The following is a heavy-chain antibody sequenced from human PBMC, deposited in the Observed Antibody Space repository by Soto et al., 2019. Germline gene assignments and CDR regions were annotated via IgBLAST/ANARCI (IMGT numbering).Heavy chain of an antibody. Sequence: PSETLSLTCTVSGGSISSSSYYWGWIRQPPGKGLEWIGSIYYSGSTYYNPSLKSRVTISVDTSKNQFSLKLSSVTAADTAVYYCASLSGSYYGERYFNYWGQGTLVTVSS. CDR3: ASLSGSYYGERYFNY. CDR1: GGSISSSSYY. V-gene: IGHV4-39*01. D-gene: IGHD1-26*01. CDR2: IYYSGST. J-gene: IGHJ4*02.